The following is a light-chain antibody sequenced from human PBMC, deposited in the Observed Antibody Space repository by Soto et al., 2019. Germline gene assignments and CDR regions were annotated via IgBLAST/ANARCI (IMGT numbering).Light chain of an antibody. Sequence: EIVMTQAPATLSVSPGNRATLSCRAGLSVSSSLAWYQQKPGQAPRLLIYGASTRATGSPARFSGSGSGTEFTLTISSLQSEDLAVYYCQQYNNWPPNTFGQGTKLEIK. CDR3: QQYNNWPPNT. V-gene: IGKV3-15*01. CDR2: GAS. CDR1: LSVSSS. J-gene: IGKJ2*01.